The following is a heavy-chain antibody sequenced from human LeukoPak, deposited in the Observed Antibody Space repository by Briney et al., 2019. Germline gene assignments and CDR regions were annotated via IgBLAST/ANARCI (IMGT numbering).Heavy chain of an antibody. Sequence: GGSLRLSCAASGFTFSTYWMHWVRQAPGEGLVWVSRINSDGSDTTYADSVKGRFTISRDNAKNTLYLQMNSLSAGDTAVYYCAGVGSSNGDWVKFDYWGQGTLITVSS. J-gene: IGHJ4*02. D-gene: IGHD2-2*01. CDR1: GFTFSTYW. CDR3: AGVGSSNGDWVKFDY. CDR2: INSDGSDT. V-gene: IGHV3-74*01.